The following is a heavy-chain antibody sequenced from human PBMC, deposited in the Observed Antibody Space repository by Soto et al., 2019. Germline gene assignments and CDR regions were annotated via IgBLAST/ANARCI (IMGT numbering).Heavy chain of an antibody. CDR2: IIPIFGTA. J-gene: IGHJ6*02. V-gene: IGHV1-69*06. D-gene: IGHD2-15*01. Sequence: QVQLVQSGAEVKKPGSSVKVSCKASGGTFSSYAISWVRQAPGQGLEWMGGIIPIFGTANYAQKFRGRVTITADKSTSTAYMELSSLRSEDTAVYYCARESRYCSGGSCYRYYGMDVWGQGTTVTVSS. CDR1: GGTFSSYA. CDR3: ARESRYCSGGSCYRYYGMDV.